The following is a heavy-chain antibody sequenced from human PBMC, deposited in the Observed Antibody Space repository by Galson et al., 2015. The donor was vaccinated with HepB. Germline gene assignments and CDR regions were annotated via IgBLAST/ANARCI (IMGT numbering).Heavy chain of an antibody. Sequence: SLRLSCAASGFIFSNYPMTWVRQAPGKGLERVASISGSGDNTYYADSVKGRITVSRDDSKNTLYLHMNSLRVEDTAVYHCAKDGSRGGDFQRGFDYWAREPWSPSPQ. J-gene: IGHJ4*02. CDR1: GFIFSNYP. CDR3: AKDGSRGGDFQRGFDY. D-gene: IGHD3-3*01. CDR2: ISGSGDNT. V-gene: IGHV3-23*01.